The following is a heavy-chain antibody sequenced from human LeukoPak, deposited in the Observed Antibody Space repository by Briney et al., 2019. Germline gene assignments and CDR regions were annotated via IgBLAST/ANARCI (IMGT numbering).Heavy chain of an antibody. CDR3: ARVLMEMATITTGSFDY. Sequence: ASVKVSCKAFGYTFTNNFMHWVRQAPGQGLEWMGGIIPIFGTANYAQKFQGRVTITADESTSTAYMELSSLRSEDTAVYYCARVLMEMATITTGSFDYWGQGTLVTVSS. CDR2: IIPIFGTA. J-gene: IGHJ4*02. V-gene: IGHV1-69*13. D-gene: IGHD5-24*01. CDR1: GYTFTNNF.